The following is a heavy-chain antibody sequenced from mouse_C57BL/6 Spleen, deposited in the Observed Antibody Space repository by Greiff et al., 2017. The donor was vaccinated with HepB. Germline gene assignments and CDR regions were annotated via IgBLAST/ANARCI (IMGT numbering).Heavy chain of an antibody. D-gene: IGHD1-1*01. CDR1: GYTFTSYW. J-gene: IGHJ4*01. V-gene: IGHV1-7*01. Sequence: VQLQQSGAELAKPGASVKLSCKASGYTFTSYWMHWVKQRPGQGLEWIGYINPSSGYTKYNQKFKDKATLNADKSSSTAYIQLSSLTYEDSEVYYCARRDTVVAHYAMDYWGQGTSVTVSS. CDR2: INPSSGYT. CDR3: ARRDTVVAHYAMDY.